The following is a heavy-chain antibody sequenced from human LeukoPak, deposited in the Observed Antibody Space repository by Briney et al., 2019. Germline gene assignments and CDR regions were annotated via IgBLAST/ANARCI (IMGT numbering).Heavy chain of an antibody. D-gene: IGHD3-22*01. CDR3: ARLTKNDYDSSGGFEY. Sequence: GGSLRLSCAASGFTVSSNHKSWVRQAPGKGLEWVSVIYSGGFTSYADSVKGRFIISRDNSKNTLYLQMNSLRAEDTAVHYCARLTKNDYDSSGGFEYWGQGTLVTVSS. CDR1: GFTVSSNH. V-gene: IGHV3-66*04. CDR2: IYSGGFT. J-gene: IGHJ4*02.